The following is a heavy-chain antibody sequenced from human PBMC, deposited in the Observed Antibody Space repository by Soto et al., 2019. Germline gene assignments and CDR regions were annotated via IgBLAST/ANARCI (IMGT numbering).Heavy chain of an antibody. Sequence: QVQLQESGPGLVKPSQTLSLTCTVSGGSISSGGYYWSWIRQHPGKGLEWIGYIYYSGSTYYNPSLKSRVTISVDTSKNQFSLKLSSVTAADTAVYYCARSLFWFGELPLYYFDYWGQGTLVTVSS. CDR1: GGSISSGGYY. J-gene: IGHJ4*02. CDR3: ARSLFWFGELPLYYFDY. V-gene: IGHV4-31*03. D-gene: IGHD3-10*01. CDR2: IYYSGST.